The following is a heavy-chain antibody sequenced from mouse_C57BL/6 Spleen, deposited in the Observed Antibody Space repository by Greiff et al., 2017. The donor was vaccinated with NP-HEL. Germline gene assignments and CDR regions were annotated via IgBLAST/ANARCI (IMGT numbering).Heavy chain of an antibody. CDR1: GYAFTNYL. Sequence: LVESGAELVRPGTSVKVSCKASGYAFTNYLIEWVKQRPGQGLEWIGVINPGSGGTNYNEKFKGKATLTADKSSSTAYMQLSSLTSEDSAVYFCARSGSKGFMDYWGQGTSVTVSS. CDR2: INPGSGGT. CDR3: ARSGSKGFMDY. V-gene: IGHV1-54*01. D-gene: IGHD1-3*01. J-gene: IGHJ4*01.